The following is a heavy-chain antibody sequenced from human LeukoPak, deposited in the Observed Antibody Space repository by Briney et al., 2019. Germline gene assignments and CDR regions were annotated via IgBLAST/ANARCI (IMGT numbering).Heavy chain of an antibody. J-gene: IGHJ4*02. Sequence: PSETLSLTCAVSGYSISSGYYWGWIRQPPGKGLEWIGSIYHSGSTYYNPSLKSRVTISVDTSKNQFSLKLSSVTAADTAVYYCARGRPPITMVRGVIRPYFDYWGQGTLVTVSS. CDR2: IYHSGST. D-gene: IGHD3-10*01. CDR1: GYSISSGYY. V-gene: IGHV4-38-2*01. CDR3: ARGRPPITMVRGVIRPYFDY.